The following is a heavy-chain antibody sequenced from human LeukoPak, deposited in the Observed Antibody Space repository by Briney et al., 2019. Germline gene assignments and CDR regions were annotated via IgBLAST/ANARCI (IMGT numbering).Heavy chain of an antibody. CDR2: IYYTEST. CDR1: GGSMSGFY. V-gene: IGHV4-59*12. D-gene: IGHD4-23*01. Sequence: SETLSLTCTVSGGSMSGFYWSWIRQPPGKGLEWIGYIYYTESTDYNPSLKSRVTILADTSKNQFSLKLSSVTAADTAVYYCARDRLDYGGNSNYYYYMDVWGKGTTVTISS. J-gene: IGHJ6*03. CDR3: ARDRLDYGGNSNYYYYMDV.